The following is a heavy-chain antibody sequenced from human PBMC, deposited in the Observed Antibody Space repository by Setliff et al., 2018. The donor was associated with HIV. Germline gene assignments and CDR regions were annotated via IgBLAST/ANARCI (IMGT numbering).Heavy chain of an antibody. CDR3: AKMGSPVGPDAFDI. CDR1: GFTFSSYG. V-gene: IGHV3-33*06. D-gene: IGHD3-16*01. J-gene: IGHJ3*02. CDR2: IWYDGSNK. Sequence: GGSLRLSCTASGFTFSSYGMHWVRQAPGKGLEWVAVIWYDGSNKNYADSVKGRFTISRDNSKNTLYLQMNSLRAEDTAVYYCAKMGSPVGPDAFDIWGQGTMVTVSS.